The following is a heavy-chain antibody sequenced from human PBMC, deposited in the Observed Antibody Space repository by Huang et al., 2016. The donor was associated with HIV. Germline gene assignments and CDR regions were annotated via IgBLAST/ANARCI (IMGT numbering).Heavy chain of an antibody. V-gene: IGHV3-30*18. J-gene: IGHJ4*02. CDR1: GFKLSGFG. CDR3: AKESRWFSDFDH. CDR2: ISYDGRSQ. Sequence: QVHLVESGGGVVQPGGSLRLSCAASGFKLSGFGMHWVRQAPGKGRELVAGISYDGRSQFYTDSVKGRFTISRDNSDNTLSLQMKGLRPDDTAVYYCAKESRWFSDFDHWGQGVLVSVSS. D-gene: IGHD2-15*01.